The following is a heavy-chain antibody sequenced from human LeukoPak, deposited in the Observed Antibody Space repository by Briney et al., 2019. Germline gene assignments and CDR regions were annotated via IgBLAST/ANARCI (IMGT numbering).Heavy chain of an antibody. J-gene: IGHJ4*02. CDR3: ARDERYDSSGYPFDY. CDR2: INPNSGGT. Sequence: GASVKVSCKVSGYTLTELSMHWVRQAPGQGLEWMGWINPNSGGTSYAQKFQGRVTMTRDTSISTAYMELSRLRSDDTAVYYCARDERYDSSGYPFDYWGQGTLVTVSS. V-gene: IGHV1-2*02. D-gene: IGHD3-22*01. CDR1: GYTLTELS.